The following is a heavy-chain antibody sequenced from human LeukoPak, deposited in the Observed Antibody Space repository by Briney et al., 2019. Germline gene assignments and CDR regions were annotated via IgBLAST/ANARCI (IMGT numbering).Heavy chain of an antibody. Sequence: ASVKVSCKASGYTFTSYYFHWVRQAPGQGLEWMGIINPSGSGSTTYAQKFQGRVTLTRDLSTSTVSMELGSLRLDDTAVYYCVRHYSSGWSDFGYWGQGTLVTVSS. CDR3: VRHYSSGWSDFGY. D-gene: IGHD6-19*01. J-gene: IGHJ4*02. CDR1: GYTFTSYY. V-gene: IGHV1-46*01. CDR2: INPSGSGST.